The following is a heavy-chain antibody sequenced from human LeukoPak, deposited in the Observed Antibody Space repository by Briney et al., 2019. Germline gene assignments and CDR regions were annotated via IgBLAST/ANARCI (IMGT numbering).Heavy chain of an antibody. Sequence: GGSLRLSCAASGFTSRSYAMTWVRQAPGKGLEWVSVITGSGGSTYYADSVKGRFTISRDNSRDTLYLQMNMRADDTAVYYCAKSVSGNIAAGLDYWGQGTLVTVSS. CDR2: ITGSGGST. CDR3: AKSVSGNIAAGLDY. J-gene: IGHJ4*02. V-gene: IGHV3-23*01. D-gene: IGHD6-13*01. CDR1: GFTSRSYA.